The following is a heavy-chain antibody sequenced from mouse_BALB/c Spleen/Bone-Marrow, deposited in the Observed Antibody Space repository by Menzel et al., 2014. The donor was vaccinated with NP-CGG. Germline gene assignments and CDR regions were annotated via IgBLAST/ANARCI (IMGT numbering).Heavy chain of an antibody. J-gene: IGHJ4*01. Sequence: LVKTGASVKISCKASGYSFTGYYMHWVKQSHGKSLEWIGYISCYNGATSYNQKFKGKATFTVDTSSSTAYMQFNSLTSEDSAVYYCARQYGSSYGAMDYWGQGTSVTVSS. CDR1: GYSFTGYY. CDR3: ARQYGSSYGAMDY. V-gene: IGHV1S34*01. D-gene: IGHD1-1*01. CDR2: ISCYNGAT.